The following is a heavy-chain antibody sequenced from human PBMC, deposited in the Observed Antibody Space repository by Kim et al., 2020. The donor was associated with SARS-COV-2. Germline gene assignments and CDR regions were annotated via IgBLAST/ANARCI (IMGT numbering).Heavy chain of an antibody. D-gene: IGHD1-26*01. CDR1: GGSISSYY. J-gene: IGHJ5*02. CDR2: IYTSGST. Sequence: SETLSLTCTVSGGSISSYYWSWIRQPAGKGLEWIGRIYTSGSTNYNPSLKSRVTMSVDTSKNQFSLKLSSVTAADTAVYYCARTSSGGSYGEYWFDPWGQGTLVTVSS. CDR3: ARTSSGGSYGEYWFDP. V-gene: IGHV4-4*07.